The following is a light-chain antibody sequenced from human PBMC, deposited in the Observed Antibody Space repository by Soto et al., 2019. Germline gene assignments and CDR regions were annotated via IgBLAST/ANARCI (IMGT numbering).Light chain of an antibody. V-gene: IGKV1-5*03. J-gene: IGKJ1*01. Sequence: DIQMTQSPSSVSASVGDRFTIAFQASQDTSTYLNWYQQKPGKAPKLLIYKASTLKSGVPSRFSGSGSGTEFTLTISSLQPDDFATYYCQHYNSYSEAFGQGTKVDIK. CDR1: QDTSTY. CDR2: KAS. CDR3: QHYNSYSEA.